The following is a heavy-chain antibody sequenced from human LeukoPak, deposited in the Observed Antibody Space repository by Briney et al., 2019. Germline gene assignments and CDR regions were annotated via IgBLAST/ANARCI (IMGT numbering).Heavy chain of an antibody. CDR1: GFTFSSYA. Sequence: PGGSLRLSCAAPGFTFSSYAMHWVRQAPGKGLEWVAVISYDGSNKYYADSVKGRFTISRDNSKNTLYLQMNSLRAEDTAVYYCAGNTYYYDSSGLNWGQGTLVTVSS. CDR2: ISYDGSNK. V-gene: IGHV3-30-3*01. J-gene: IGHJ4*02. D-gene: IGHD3-22*01. CDR3: AGNTYYYDSSGLN.